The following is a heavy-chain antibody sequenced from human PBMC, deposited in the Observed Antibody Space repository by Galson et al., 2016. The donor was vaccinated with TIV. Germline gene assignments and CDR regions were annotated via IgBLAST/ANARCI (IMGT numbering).Heavy chain of an antibody. J-gene: IGHJ6*03. Sequence: SVKVSCKASGYTLSSYSISWVRQAPGQGLEWLGWINGYNGNKNYAQKFQGRVTMTTDTSTSTAYMELRSLRSDDTAVYYCARVPTKTFDFWSGYDNSFCMDVWGKGTTVIVSS. V-gene: IGHV1-18*01. CDR1: GYTLSSYS. D-gene: IGHD3-3*01. CDR3: ARVPTKTFDFWSGYDNSFCMDV. CDR2: INGYNGNK.